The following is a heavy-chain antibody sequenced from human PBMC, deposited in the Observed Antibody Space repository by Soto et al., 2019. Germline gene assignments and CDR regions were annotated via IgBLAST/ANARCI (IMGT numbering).Heavy chain of an antibody. CDR1: DFIFLDYA. J-gene: IGHJ1*01. D-gene: IGHD3-9*01. Sequence: GGSLRLSCAASDFIFLDYAMTWVRQAPGKELEWVSTISRGGAYTHYADSVEGRFTISRDNSKNILYLDMRSLRGEDTAFYYCTKDPSTGYADHWGQGTLVTVSS. CDR2: ISRGGAYT. V-gene: IGHV3-23*01. CDR3: TKDPSTGYADH.